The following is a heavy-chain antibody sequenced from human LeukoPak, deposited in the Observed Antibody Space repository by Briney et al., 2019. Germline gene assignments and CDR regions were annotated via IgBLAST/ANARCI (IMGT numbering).Heavy chain of an antibody. J-gene: IGHJ4*02. CDR3: ARQQSAGAFDY. D-gene: IGHD3-10*01. CDR1: GGSISSSSYY. Sequence: SETLSLTCTVAGGSISSSSYYWGWIRQPPGKGLEWIGSIYYSGSTYYNPSLKSRVTISVDTSKNQFSLKLSSVTAADTAVYYCARQQSAGAFDYWGQGTLVTVSS. V-gene: IGHV4-39*01. CDR2: IYYSGST.